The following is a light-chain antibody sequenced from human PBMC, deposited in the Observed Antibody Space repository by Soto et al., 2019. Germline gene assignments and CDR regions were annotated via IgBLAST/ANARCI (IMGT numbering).Light chain of an antibody. J-gene: IGKJ1*01. CDR1: QSVNIY. Sequence: EIVMTQSPATLSVSPGERATLSCRASQSVNIYLAWYQQKPGQAPRLLIYGASNRATGIPDRFSGSGSGTDFTLTISRLEPEDFAVYYCQQYGNLLWTFGQGTKVDIK. V-gene: IGKV3-20*01. CDR2: GAS. CDR3: QQYGNLLWT.